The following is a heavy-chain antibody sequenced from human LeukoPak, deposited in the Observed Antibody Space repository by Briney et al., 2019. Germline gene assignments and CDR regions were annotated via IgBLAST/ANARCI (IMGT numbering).Heavy chain of an antibody. CDR2: ITAYNGNT. Sequence: DSVKVSCKTSGYSFTTYGTNRVRQAPGQGLGWMGWITAYNGNTNYAHKFQGRFTMTTATYTRTVYMELRGLKSNDTAVYYCARGVSNRWADFWGQGTLVTVSS. CDR1: GYSFTTYG. J-gene: IGHJ4*02. CDR3: ARGVSNRWADF. V-gene: IGHV1-18*01. D-gene: IGHD2/OR15-2a*01.